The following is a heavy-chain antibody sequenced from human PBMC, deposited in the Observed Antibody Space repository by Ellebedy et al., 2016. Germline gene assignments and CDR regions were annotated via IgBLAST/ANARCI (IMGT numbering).Heavy chain of an antibody. D-gene: IGHD6-13*01. J-gene: IGHJ5*02. V-gene: IGHV4-39*01. CDR3: ARRWDSSSWYGSWFDP. Sequence: GSLRLSXTVSGGSISSSSYYWGWIRQPPGKGLEWIGSIYYSGSTYYNPSLKSRVTISVDTSKNQFSLKLSFVTAADTAVYYCARRWDSSSWYGSWFDPWGQGTLVTVSS. CDR2: IYYSGST. CDR1: GGSISSSSYY.